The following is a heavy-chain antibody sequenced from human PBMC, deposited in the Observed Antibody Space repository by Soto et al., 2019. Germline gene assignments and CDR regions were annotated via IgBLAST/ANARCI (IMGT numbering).Heavy chain of an antibody. CDR3: ARGQSGLTTYYYYYYMDV. Sequence: ASVKVSCKASGYTFTSYDINWVRQATGQGLEWMGWMNPNSGNTGYAQKFQGRVTMTRNTSISTAYMEPSSLRSEDTAVYYCARGQSGLTTYYYYYYMDVWGKGTTVTVS. CDR2: MNPNSGNT. CDR1: GYTFTSYD. V-gene: IGHV1-8*01. D-gene: IGHD4-17*01. J-gene: IGHJ6*03.